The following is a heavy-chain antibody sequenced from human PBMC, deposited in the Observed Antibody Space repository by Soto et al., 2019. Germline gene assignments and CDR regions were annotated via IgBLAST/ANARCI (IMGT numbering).Heavy chain of an antibody. CDR3: AKRRLNTITALAEW. CDR1: GFSFSEYG. Sequence: EILLLESGGGLAQPGGSLRLSCVASGFSFSEYGMSWVRQTPQKTLEWVASISGNKMTTFYPDSVKGRVFISRDNSDNTHLWQMNSLRDDDTAIYYCAKRRLNTITALAEWWGKGVQVTVSS. J-gene: IGHJ1*01. V-gene: IGHV3-23*01. CDR2: ISGNKMTT. D-gene: IGHD2-15*01.